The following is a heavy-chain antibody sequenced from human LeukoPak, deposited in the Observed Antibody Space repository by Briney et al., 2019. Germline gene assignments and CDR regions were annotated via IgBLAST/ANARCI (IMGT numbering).Heavy chain of an antibody. D-gene: IGHD5-24*01. CDR3: ARAHTIRANDY. Sequence: GASVKVSCKASGYTFIGYYMQWVRQAPGHGLEWMGWINPNSGGTNYAQKFQGRVTMTRDTSISTVYMELSRLRSDDTAVYYCARAHTIRANDYWGQGTLVTVSS. CDR1: GYTFIGYY. J-gene: IGHJ4*02. V-gene: IGHV1-2*02. CDR2: INPNSGGT.